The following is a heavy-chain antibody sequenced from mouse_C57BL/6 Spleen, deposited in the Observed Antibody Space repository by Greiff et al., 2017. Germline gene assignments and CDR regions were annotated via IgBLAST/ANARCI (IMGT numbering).Heavy chain of an antibody. CDR2: ISDGGSYT. V-gene: IGHV5-4*01. D-gene: IGHD1-1*01. CDR3: AREGYYGSSYGAMDD. Sequence: EVQRVESGGGLVKPGGSLKLSCAASGFTFSSYAMSWVRQTPEKRLEWVATISDGGSYTYYPDNVKGRFTISRDNAKNNLYLQMSHLKSEDTAMYYCAREGYYGSSYGAMDDWGQGTSVTVSS. CDR1: GFTFSSYA. J-gene: IGHJ4*01.